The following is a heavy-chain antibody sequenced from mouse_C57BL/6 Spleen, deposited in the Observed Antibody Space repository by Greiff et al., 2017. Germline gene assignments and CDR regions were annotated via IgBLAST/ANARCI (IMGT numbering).Heavy chain of an antibody. J-gene: IGHJ2*01. V-gene: IGHV7-3*01. Sequence: EVKVVESGGGLVQPGGSLSLSCAASGFTFTDYYMSWVRQPPGKALEWLGFIRNKANGYSTAYSASVKGRFTISRDNSQIILYLQMNDLRAEDSATYYCARSTRITTVVALYYFDYWGQGTTLTVSS. D-gene: IGHD1-1*01. CDR3: ARSTRITTVVALYYFDY. CDR1: GFTFTDYY. CDR2: IRNKANGYST.